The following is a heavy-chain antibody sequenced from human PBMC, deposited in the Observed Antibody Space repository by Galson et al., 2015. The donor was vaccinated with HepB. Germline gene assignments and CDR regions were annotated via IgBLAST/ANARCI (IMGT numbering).Heavy chain of an antibody. CDR2: ISSSSSYI. CDR3: ARTRARGGYSGYDGDAFDI. CDR1: GFTFSSYS. V-gene: IGHV3-21*01. J-gene: IGHJ3*02. D-gene: IGHD5-12*01. Sequence: SLRLSCAASGFTFSSYSMNWVRQAPGKGLEWVSSISSSSSYIYYADSVKGRFTISRDNAKNSLYLQMNSLRAEDTAVYYCARTRARGGYSGYDGDAFDIWGQGTMVTVSS.